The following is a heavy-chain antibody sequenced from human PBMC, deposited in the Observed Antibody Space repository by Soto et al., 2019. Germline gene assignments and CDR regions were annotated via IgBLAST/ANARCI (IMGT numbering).Heavy chain of an antibody. D-gene: IGHD3-22*01. V-gene: IGHV1-69*13. CDR2: IIPIFGTA. Sequence: ASVKVSCKASGGTFSSYAISWVRQAPGQGLEWMGGIIPIFGTANYAQKFQGRVTITADESTSTAYMELSSPRSEDTAVYYCARVRTHYYDRAGTFQHWGQGTLVTVSS. J-gene: IGHJ1*01. CDR3: ARVRTHYYDRAGTFQH. CDR1: GGTFSSYA.